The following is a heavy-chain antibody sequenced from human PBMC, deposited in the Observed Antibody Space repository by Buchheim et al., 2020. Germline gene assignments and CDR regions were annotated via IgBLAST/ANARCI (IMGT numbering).Heavy chain of an antibody. CDR1: GGSISSSNW. CDR3: ARDRKPGYCSGGSCYYYYGMDV. V-gene: IGHV4-4*02. D-gene: IGHD2-15*01. J-gene: IGHJ6*02. CDR2: IYHSGST. Sequence: QVQLQESGPGLVKPSGTLSLTCAVSGGSISSSNWWSWVRQPPGKGLEWLGEIYHSGSTNYNPSLKSRVTISVDKSKNQFSLKLSSVTAADTAVYYCARDRKPGYCSGGSCYYYYGMDVWGQGTT.